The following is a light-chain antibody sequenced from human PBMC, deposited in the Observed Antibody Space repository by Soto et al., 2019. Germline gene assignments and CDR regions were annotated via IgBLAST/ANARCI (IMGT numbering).Light chain of an antibody. CDR2: DVS. J-gene: IGLJ1*01. V-gene: IGLV2-14*01. CDR3: SSYTSSSTPYV. CDR1: SRDVGGYNY. Sequence: QSVLTQPASVSGSPGQSITISCTGTSRDVGGYNYVSWYQQHPGKAPKLMIYDVSNRPSGVSNRFSGSKSGNTASLTIFGLQAEDEADYYCSSYTSSSTPYVFGTGTKVTVL.